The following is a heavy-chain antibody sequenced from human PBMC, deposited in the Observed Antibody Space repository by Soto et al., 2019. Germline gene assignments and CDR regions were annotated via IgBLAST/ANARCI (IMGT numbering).Heavy chain of an antibody. D-gene: IGHD5-18*01. J-gene: IGHJ6*02. CDR3: ARGLGGSSHGFYYYGMDV. Sequence: QVQLQESGPGLAKPSQTLSLTCTVSGGSISSGGYYWNWIRQHPGKGLEWIGYIYYSGSTYYNPSLKSRISISVDTSKHQFSLKLSSVTAADTAVYYCARGLGGSSHGFYYYGMDVWGQGTTVTVSS. CDR1: GGSISSGGYY. V-gene: IGHV4-31*03. CDR2: IYYSGST.